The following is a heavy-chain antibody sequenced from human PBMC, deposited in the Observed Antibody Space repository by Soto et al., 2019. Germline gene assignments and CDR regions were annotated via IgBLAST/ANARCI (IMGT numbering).Heavy chain of an antibody. CDR2: IWFDGSKP. J-gene: IGHJ4*02. D-gene: IGHD6-19*01. Sequence: QVQLVESGGGVVQSGGSLRLSCAASGFTFSGHGMHWVRQAPGKGLEWVALIWFDGSKPDYADSVKGRFTISRDNSKNTLFLQMNSLRVDDTAVYFCARDSWLQSQITSLDYWGQGTLVTVSS. V-gene: IGHV3-33*01. CDR3: ARDSWLQSQITSLDY. CDR1: GFTFSGHG.